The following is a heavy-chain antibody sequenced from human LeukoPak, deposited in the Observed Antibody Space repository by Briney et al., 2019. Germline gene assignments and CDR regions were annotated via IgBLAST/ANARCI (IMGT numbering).Heavy chain of an antibody. J-gene: IGHJ3*02. CDR2: TSYDASNK. D-gene: IGHD3-22*01. Sequence: GGSLRLSCAASGFTFSSYAMHWVRQAPGKGLEWVAVTSYDASNKYYADSVKGRFTISRDNSKNTLYLQMSSLRAEDTAVYYCASSGYYYDSSGNAFDIWGQGTMVTVSS. CDR1: GFTFSSYA. CDR3: ASSGYYYDSSGNAFDI. V-gene: IGHV3-30*15.